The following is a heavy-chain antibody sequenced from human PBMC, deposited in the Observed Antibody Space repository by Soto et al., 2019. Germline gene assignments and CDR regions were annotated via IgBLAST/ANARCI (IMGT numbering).Heavy chain of an antibody. V-gene: IGHV1-3*05. CDR1: GYTFTAYA. CDR3: TRSAISPYGGLIGPFDY. Sequence: QVQLAQSGAEERKPGASVKVSCEATGYTFTAYAMYWVRQAPGQRLEWMGWINPANGNTKYSQKFQGRLTITSDTSANTVYMELNSLTSEDTAMYYCTRSAISPYGGLIGPFDYWGQGNLVTVSS. D-gene: IGHD3-16*02. J-gene: IGHJ4*02. CDR2: INPANGNT.